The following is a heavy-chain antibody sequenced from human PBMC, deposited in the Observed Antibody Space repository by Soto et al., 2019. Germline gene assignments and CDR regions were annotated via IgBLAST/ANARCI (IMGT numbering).Heavy chain of an antibody. Sequence: GASLKISCKGSGYIFTTYWIGWVRQMPGKGLEWMGIIYPGDSDTRYSPSFQGQVTISADKSISTAYLQWSSLKVSDTAIYYCASTSTYYDFWSGSVPLDYWGQGTLVTVSS. V-gene: IGHV5-51*01. CDR1: GYIFTTYW. D-gene: IGHD3-3*01. CDR2: IYPGDSDT. J-gene: IGHJ4*02. CDR3: ASTSTYYDFWSGSVPLDY.